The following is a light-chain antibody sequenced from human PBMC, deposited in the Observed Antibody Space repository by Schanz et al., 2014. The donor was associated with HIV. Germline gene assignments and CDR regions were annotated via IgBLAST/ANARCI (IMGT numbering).Light chain of an antibody. J-gene: IGLJ3*02. CDR1: SSNIGNNA. V-gene: IGLV1-36*01. CDR2: FDD. Sequence: QSVLTQPPSVSEAPRQRVTISCSGSSSNIGNNAVNWYQQFPGKAPKALIFFDDLLASGVSGRFSASKSGTSASLAISGLQSADEADYYCAAWGDSLDGWVFGGGTKLTVL. CDR3: AAWGDSLDGWV.